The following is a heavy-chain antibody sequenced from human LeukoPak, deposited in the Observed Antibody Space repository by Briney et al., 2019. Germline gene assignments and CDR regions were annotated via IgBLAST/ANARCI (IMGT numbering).Heavy chain of an antibody. V-gene: IGHV3-74*01. CDR2: INSDGSWT. Sequence: GGSLRLSCAASGNYWMHWVRQAPGKGLVWVSHINSDGSWTSYADSVKGRFTISKDNAKNTLYLQMNSLRAEDTAVYYCAKDYPSPYYYDSSSHFDYWGQGTLVTVSS. CDR1: GNYW. CDR3: AKDYPSPYYYDSSSHFDY. J-gene: IGHJ4*02. D-gene: IGHD3-22*01.